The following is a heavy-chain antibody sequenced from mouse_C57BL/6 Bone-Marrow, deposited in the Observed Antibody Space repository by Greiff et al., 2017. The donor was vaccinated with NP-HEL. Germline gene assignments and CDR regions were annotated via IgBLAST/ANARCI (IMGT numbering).Heavy chain of an antibody. D-gene: IGHD1-1*01. J-gene: IGHJ1*03. Sequence: VKVVESGAELARPGASVKLSCKASGYTFTSYGISWVKQRTGQGLEWIGEIYPRSGNTYYNEKFKGKATLTADKSSSTAYMELRSLTSEDSAVYFCARGTTVVAIYWYFDVWGTGTTVTVSS. V-gene: IGHV1-81*01. CDR3: ARGTTVVAIYWYFDV. CDR2: IYPRSGNT. CDR1: GYTFTSYG.